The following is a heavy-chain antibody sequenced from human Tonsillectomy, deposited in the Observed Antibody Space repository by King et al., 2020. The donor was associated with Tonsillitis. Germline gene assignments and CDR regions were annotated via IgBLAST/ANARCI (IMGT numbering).Heavy chain of an antibody. CDR3: ARALYLLLPPGMDV. D-gene: IGHD2-2*01. CDR1: GYPFSVYY. V-gene: IGHV1-2*02. J-gene: IGHJ6*04. Sequence: QLVQSGAEVKKPGASVKVSCTPSGYPFSVYYVHCVRQAPGQGLEWMGWINPKSGDTIYAQKFQDRVTMTRDTTISTAYMELSRLRSDDTAVYYCARALYLLLPPGMDVWGKGTTVTVSS. CDR2: INPKSGDT.